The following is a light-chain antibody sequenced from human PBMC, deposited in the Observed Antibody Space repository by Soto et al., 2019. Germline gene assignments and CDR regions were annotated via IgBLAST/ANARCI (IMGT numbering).Light chain of an antibody. CDR1: LSLLYSSNNKNY. CDR2: WAS. CDR3: QQYYSTPVT. J-gene: IGKJ5*01. V-gene: IGKV4-1*01. Sequence: DIVMTQSPDSLAVSLGERATINCKSSLSLLYSSNNKNYLAWYQQKPGQPPKLLIYWASTRESGVPDRFSGSGSGTDFTLTISSLQAEDGAVYYCQQYYSTPVTFGQGTRLEIK.